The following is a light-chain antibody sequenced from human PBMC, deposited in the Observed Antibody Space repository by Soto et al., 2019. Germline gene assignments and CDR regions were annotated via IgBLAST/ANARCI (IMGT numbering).Light chain of an antibody. CDR3: QSYDSNLSLV. J-gene: IGLJ3*02. CDR1: RSNIGAGYD. V-gene: IGLV1-40*01. Sequence: QSVLTQPPSVSGAPGQRVTISCTGSRSNIGAGYDVHWFHQLPGAAPKLLIFGNNNRPSGVPDRFSGSRSGTSASLAITGRQAEDEADYYCQSYDSNLSLVFGGGTKLTVL. CDR2: GNN.